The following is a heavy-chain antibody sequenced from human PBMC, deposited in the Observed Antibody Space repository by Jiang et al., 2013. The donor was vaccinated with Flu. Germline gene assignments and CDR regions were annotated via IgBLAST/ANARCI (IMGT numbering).Heavy chain of an antibody. J-gene: IGHJ6*04. D-gene: IGHD4-17*01. CDR1: GGTFSSYA. V-gene: IGHV1-69*04. CDR3: AREGSRAVTPPGYYYGMDV. CDR2: IIPILGIA. Sequence: SGAEVKKPGSSVKVSCKASGGTFSSYAISWVRQAPGQGLEWMGRIIPILGIANYAQKFQGRVTITADKSTSTAYMELSSLRSEDTAVYYCAREGSRAVTPPGYYYGMDVWGKGTTVTVSS.